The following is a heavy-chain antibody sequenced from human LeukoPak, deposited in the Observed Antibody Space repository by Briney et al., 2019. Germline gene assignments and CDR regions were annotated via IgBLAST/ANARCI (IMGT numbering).Heavy chain of an antibody. J-gene: IGHJ4*02. CDR3: AKEGYNYYDSSGYSYYFDY. Sequence: GGSLRLPCAASGFTFSSYAMSWVRQAPGKGLKWVSAISGSGGSTYYADSVKGRFTISRDNSKNTLYLQMNSLRAEDTAVYYCAKEGYNYYDSSGYSYYFDYWGQGTLVTVSS. D-gene: IGHD3-22*01. CDR2: ISGSGGST. CDR1: GFTFSSYA. V-gene: IGHV3-23*01.